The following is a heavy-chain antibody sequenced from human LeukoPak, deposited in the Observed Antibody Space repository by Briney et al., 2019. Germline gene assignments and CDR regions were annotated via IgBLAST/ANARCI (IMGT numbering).Heavy chain of an antibody. D-gene: IGHD3-3*01. CDR2: ISGSGGST. J-gene: IGHJ4*02. CDR3: AKDSLIHYDFWSGSPVDY. V-gene: IGHV3-23*01. CDR1: GFTFSSYA. Sequence: GGSLRLSCAASGFTFSSYAMSWVRKAPGKGLEWVSAISGSGGSTYYADSVKGRFTISRDNSKNTLYLQMNSLRAEDTAVYYCAKDSLIHYDFWSGSPVDYWGQGTLVTVSS.